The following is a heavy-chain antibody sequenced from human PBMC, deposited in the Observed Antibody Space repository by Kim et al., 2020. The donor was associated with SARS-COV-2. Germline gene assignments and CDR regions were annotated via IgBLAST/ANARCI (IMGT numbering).Heavy chain of an antibody. J-gene: IGHJ4*02. Sequence: SETLSLTCTVSGGSISSSSYYWGWIRQPPGKGLEWIGSIYYSGSTYYNPSLKSRVTISVDTSKNQFSMKLSSVTAADTAVYYCAREPRGDYYDSSRPFDYWGQGTLVTVSS. V-gene: IGHV4-39*07. D-gene: IGHD3-22*01. CDR3: AREPRGDYYDSSRPFDY. CDR1: GGSISSSSYY. CDR2: IYYSGST.